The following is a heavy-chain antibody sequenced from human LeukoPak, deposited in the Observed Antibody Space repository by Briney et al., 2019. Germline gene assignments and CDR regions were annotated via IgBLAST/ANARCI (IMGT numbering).Heavy chain of an antibody. D-gene: IGHD6-19*01. Sequence: LGGSLRLSCAASGFTFSSYGMHWVRQAPGKGLEWVAVISYDGSNRYYADSVRGRFTISRDNSKNTLHLQMNSLRPEDTAVYYCAREKAPTVAFDYWGQGTLVTVSS. CDR2: ISYDGSNR. J-gene: IGHJ4*02. CDR3: AREKAPTVAFDY. CDR1: GFTFSSYG. V-gene: IGHV3-30*03.